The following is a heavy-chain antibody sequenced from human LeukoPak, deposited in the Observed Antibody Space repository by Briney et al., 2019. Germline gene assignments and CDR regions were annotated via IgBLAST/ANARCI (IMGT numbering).Heavy chain of an antibody. J-gene: IGHJ4*02. Sequence: SETLSLTCTVSGGSISSSSYYWGWIRQPPGKGLEWIGSIYQSGSTYYNPSLKSRVTMSVDTSKNLFSLNLSSVTAADTAVYYCARLGSSSWYYFDYWGQGTLVTVSS. V-gene: IGHV4-39*01. CDR2: IYQSGST. D-gene: IGHD6-13*01. CDR3: ARLGSSSWYYFDY. CDR1: GGSISSSSYY.